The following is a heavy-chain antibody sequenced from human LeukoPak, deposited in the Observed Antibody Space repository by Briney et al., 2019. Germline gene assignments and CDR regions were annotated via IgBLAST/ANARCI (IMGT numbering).Heavy chain of an antibody. J-gene: IGHJ5*02. CDR3: ARDGHAPRGLLWFGELPYNWFDP. V-gene: IGHV3-74*01. CDR1: GFTFSNYW. CDR2: INSDGIKT. Sequence: GGSLRLSCAASGFTFSNYWMHWVRQAPGKGLVWVSRINSDGIKTSYADSVKGRSTISRDNAKNTLNLQMNSLRADDTGVYYCARDGHAPRGLLWFGELPYNWFDPWGQGTLVTVSS. D-gene: IGHD3-10*01.